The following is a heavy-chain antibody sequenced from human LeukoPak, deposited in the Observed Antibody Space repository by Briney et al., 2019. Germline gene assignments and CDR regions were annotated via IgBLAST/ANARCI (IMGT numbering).Heavy chain of an antibody. D-gene: IGHD3-22*01. V-gene: IGHV3-11*01. J-gene: IGHJ4*02. CDR2: ISSSGSTI. CDR1: GFTFSDYH. Sequence: GGSLRLSCAASGFTFSDYHMSWIRQAPGKGLEWVSYISSSGSTIYYADSVKGRFTISRDNAKNSLYLQMNSLRAEDTAVYYCASSRGYYDSPEWGQGTLVTVSS. CDR3: ASSRGYYDSPE.